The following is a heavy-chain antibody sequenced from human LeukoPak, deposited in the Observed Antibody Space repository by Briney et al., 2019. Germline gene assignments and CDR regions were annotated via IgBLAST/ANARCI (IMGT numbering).Heavy chain of an antibody. Sequence: SETLSLTCTVSGGSISSSSYYWGWIRQPPGKGLEWIGSIYYSGSTYYNPSLKSRVTISVDTSKNQFSLKLSSVTAADTAVYYCASVPTDSSGWYVDYWGQGTLVTVSS. J-gene: IGHJ4*02. V-gene: IGHV4-39*01. CDR2: IYYSGST. D-gene: IGHD6-19*01. CDR3: ASVPTDSSGWYVDY. CDR1: GGSISSSSYY.